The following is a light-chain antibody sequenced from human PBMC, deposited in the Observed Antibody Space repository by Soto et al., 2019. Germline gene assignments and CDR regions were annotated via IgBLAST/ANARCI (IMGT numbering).Light chain of an antibody. V-gene: IGLV2-14*03. Sequence: QSVLTQPASVSGCPGQSITIPCSGTSSDIGSYDHVAWYQRFPGKSPKLIIYSVSDRPSGVSDRFSGSNSGISASLTISGLQTEEEADYYCISYTDRQSYLFGTGTKVTVL. CDR3: ISYTDRQSYL. CDR1: SSDIGSYDH. J-gene: IGLJ1*01. CDR2: SVS.